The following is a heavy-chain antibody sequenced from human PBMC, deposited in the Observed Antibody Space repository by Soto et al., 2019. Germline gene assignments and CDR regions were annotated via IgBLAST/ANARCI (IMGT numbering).Heavy chain of an antibody. J-gene: IGHJ3*02. CDR1: GGSISSGGYY. D-gene: IGHD1-26*01. Sequence: QVQLQESGPGLVKPSQTLSLTCTVSGGSISSGGYYWSWIRQHPGKGLEWIGYIYYSGSTYYNPSLKRRVTISVDTSKNPFSLKLSSVTAADTAVYSCARSSYQDAFDIWCQGTMVTVSS. V-gene: IGHV4-31*03. CDR2: IYYSGST. CDR3: ARSSYQDAFDI.